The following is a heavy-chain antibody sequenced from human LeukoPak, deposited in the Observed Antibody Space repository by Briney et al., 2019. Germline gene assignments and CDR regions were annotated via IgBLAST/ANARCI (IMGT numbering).Heavy chain of an antibody. CDR3: ARDSASYYYGSGYWFDP. J-gene: IGHJ5*02. D-gene: IGHD3-10*01. CDR2: IYYSGST. Sequence: SETLSLTCTVSGGSISSSSYYWGWIRQPPGKGLEWIGSIYYSGSTYYNPSLKSRVTISVDTSKNQFSLKLSSVTAADTAVYYCARDSASYYYGSGYWFDPWGQGTLVTVSS. CDR1: GGSISSSSYY. V-gene: IGHV4-39*07.